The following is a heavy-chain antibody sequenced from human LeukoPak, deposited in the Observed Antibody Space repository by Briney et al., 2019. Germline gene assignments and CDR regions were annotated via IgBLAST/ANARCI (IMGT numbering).Heavy chain of an antibody. CDR1: GGSISSYY. CDR3: ARQRGGDGFDP. CDR2: IYYSGST. V-gene: IGHV4-59*08. Sequence: SETLSLTCTVSGGSISSYYWSWIRQPPGKGLEWIGYIYYSGSTNYNPSLKSRVTISVDTSKNQFSLKLSSVTAADRAVFYCARQRGGDGFDPWGRGTRVTVSS. J-gene: IGHJ5*02. D-gene: IGHD3-10*01.